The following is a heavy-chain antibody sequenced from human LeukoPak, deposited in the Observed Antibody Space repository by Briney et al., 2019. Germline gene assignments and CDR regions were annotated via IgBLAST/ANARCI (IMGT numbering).Heavy chain of an antibody. Sequence: SETLSLTCTVSGGSISTYYWSWIRQPPGKGLEWIAYIDYSASTNYNPSLKSRVTISVDTSKNQFSLKLSSVTAADTAVYYCARVRRDYGAFDIWGQGTMVTVSS. CDR1: GGSISTYY. CDR3: ARVRRDYGAFDI. V-gene: IGHV4-59*01. D-gene: IGHD4-17*01. CDR2: IDYSAST. J-gene: IGHJ3*02.